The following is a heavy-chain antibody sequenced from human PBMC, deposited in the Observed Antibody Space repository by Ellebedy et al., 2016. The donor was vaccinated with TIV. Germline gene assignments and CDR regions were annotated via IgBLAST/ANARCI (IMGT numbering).Heavy chain of an antibody. Sequence: GESLKISCAASGFTFSSYAMSWVRQAPGKGLEWVSAISGSGGSTYYADSVKGRFTISRDNSKNTLYLQMNSLRAEDTAVYYCAKTAVVVPAAIYYYYGMDVWGQGTTVTVSS. CDR1: GFTFSSYA. CDR3: AKTAVVVPAAIYYYYGMDV. J-gene: IGHJ6*02. CDR2: ISGSGGST. V-gene: IGHV3-23*01. D-gene: IGHD2-2*01.